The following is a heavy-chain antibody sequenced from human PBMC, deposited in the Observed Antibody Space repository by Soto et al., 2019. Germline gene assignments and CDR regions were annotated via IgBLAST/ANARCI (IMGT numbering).Heavy chain of an antibody. CDR1: GGTFSSYA. J-gene: IGHJ6*02. V-gene: IGHV1-69*13. CDR2: IVPIFGTA. CDR3: ARCGGRDGYNFYYYYYYGMDV. D-gene: IGHD2-15*01. Sequence: GASVNVSCKASGGTFSSYAISWVRQAPGQGLEWMGGIVPIFGTANYAQKFQGRVTITADESTSTAYMELSSLRSEDTAVYYCARCGGRDGYNFYYYYYYGMDVWGQGTTVTVSS.